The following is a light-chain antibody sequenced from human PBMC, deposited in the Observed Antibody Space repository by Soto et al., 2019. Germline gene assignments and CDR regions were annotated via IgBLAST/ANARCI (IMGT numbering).Light chain of an antibody. V-gene: IGLV2-14*03. Sequence: QSALTQPASVSGSPGQSITISCTGTSSDVGGYNYVSWYQQHPGKAPKLMIYDVNDRPSGVSHRFSGSKSGNTASLSISGFQSEDEADYYCSSYTSSTTDVFGTGTKFTV. J-gene: IGLJ1*01. CDR1: SSDVGGYNY. CDR3: SSYTSSTTDV. CDR2: DVN.